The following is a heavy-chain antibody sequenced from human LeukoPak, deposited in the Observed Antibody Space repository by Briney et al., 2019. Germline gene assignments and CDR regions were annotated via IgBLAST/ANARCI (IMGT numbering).Heavy chain of an antibody. Sequence: GGSLRLSCSASGFTFRIYAMHGFRQAPGKGLEGLGIISYDGSNKYYADSVKGRFTISRDTAKNPLYLKMSSLRVEDTAVYYCARGSPDSSSSVDFDYWGQGTLVTVSS. CDR3: ARGSPDSSSSVDFDY. V-gene: IGHV3-30*04. D-gene: IGHD6-6*01. CDR1: GFTFRIYA. CDR2: ISYDGSNK. J-gene: IGHJ4*02.